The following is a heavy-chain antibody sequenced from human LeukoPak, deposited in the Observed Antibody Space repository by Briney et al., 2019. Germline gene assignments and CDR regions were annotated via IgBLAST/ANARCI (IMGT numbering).Heavy chain of an antibody. D-gene: IGHD3-3*01. V-gene: IGHV4-34*01. CDR3: ARGGGYYYYMDV. CDR2: INHSGST. Sequence: SGTLSLTCAVYGGSFSGYYWSWIRLPPGKGLEWIGEINHSGSTNYNPSLKSRVTISVDTSKNQFSLKLSSVTAADTAVYYCARGGGYYYYMDVWGKGTTVTVSS. J-gene: IGHJ6*03. CDR1: GGSFSGYY.